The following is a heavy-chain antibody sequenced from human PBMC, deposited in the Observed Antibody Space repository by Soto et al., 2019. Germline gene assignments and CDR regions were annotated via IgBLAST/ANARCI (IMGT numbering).Heavy chain of an antibody. V-gene: IGHV3-33*01. CDR2: IWYDGSNK. CDR1: GFTFTACG. J-gene: IGHJ4*02. Sequence: TGWSLRLSCAASGFTFTACGMHLVRQAPGKGLEWVAVIWYDGSNKYYADSVKGRFTISRDNSKNTLYLQMNSLRSEDTAVYYCARDGSGSGSYQLALWGEGTLVTVSS. CDR3: ARDGSGSGSYQLAL. D-gene: IGHD1-26*01.